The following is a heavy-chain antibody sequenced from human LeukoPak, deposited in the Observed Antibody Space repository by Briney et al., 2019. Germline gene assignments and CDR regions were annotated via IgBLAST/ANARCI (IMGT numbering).Heavy chain of an antibody. Sequence: GGSLRLSCAASGFTFSNAWMNWVRQAPGKGLEWVSSISSSSNYIYYADSVKGRFTISRDNAKNSLYLQMNSLRAEDTAVYYCARVYLVDYWGQGTLVIVSS. CDR3: ARVYLVDY. J-gene: IGHJ4*02. CDR2: ISSSSNYI. V-gene: IGHV3-21*01. D-gene: IGHD2-8*01. CDR1: GFTFSNAW.